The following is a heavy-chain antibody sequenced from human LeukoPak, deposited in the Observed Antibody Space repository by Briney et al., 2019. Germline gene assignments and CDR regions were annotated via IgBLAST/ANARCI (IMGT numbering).Heavy chain of an antibody. Sequence: SVKVSCKASGGTFSSYAISWVRQAPGQGLEWMGGIIPIFGTANYAQKFQGRVTITADKSTSTAYMELSSLRSEDTAVYYCARDASGSYYLDYWGQGTLVTVSS. J-gene: IGHJ4*02. CDR1: GGTFSSYA. CDR3: ARDASGSYYLDY. D-gene: IGHD1-26*01. CDR2: IIPIFGTA. V-gene: IGHV1-69*06.